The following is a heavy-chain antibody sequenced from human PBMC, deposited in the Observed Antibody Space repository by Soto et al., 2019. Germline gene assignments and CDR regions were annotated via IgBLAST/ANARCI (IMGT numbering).Heavy chain of an antibody. Sequence: QVQLVQSGAEVQKPGSSVKVSCKASGGTFRRYTISWVRQAPGQGLEWMGGIIPFFGTANYVQKFQGRVTLIADESTSTAYMELSSLRSEDTAVYYCASHSPGGSFHRDYYYGMDVWGQGTTVTVSS. CDR1: GGTFRRYT. CDR2: IIPFFGTA. V-gene: IGHV1-69*01. CDR3: ASHSPGGSFHRDYYYGMDV. D-gene: IGHD1-26*01. J-gene: IGHJ6*02.